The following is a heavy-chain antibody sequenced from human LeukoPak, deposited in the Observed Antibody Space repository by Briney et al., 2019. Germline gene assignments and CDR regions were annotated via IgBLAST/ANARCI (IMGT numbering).Heavy chain of an antibody. CDR3: ARLSGSDAFDI. V-gene: IGHV4-39*01. CDR1: GGSISSSSYY. Sequence: SETLSLTCTVSGGSISSSSYYWGWIRQPPGKGLEWIGSIYYSGSTYYNPSLKSRVTISVDTSKNQFSLKLSSVTAADTAVYYCARLSGSDAFDIWGQGTMVTVSS. CDR2: IYYSGST. J-gene: IGHJ3*02. D-gene: IGHD1-26*01.